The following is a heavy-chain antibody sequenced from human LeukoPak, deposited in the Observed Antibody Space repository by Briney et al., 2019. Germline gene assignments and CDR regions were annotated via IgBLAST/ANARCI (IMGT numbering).Heavy chain of an antibody. Sequence: GGSLRFSGAASGFTFSSYEMNWVRQAPGKGLEWVSYISSSGSTIYYADSVKGRFTISRDNAKNSLYLQMNSLRAEDTAVYYCAELGIPMIGGVWGKGTTVTISS. CDR1: GFTFSSYE. V-gene: IGHV3-48*03. CDR3: AELGIPMIGGV. J-gene: IGHJ6*04. D-gene: IGHD3-10*02. CDR2: ISSSGSTI.